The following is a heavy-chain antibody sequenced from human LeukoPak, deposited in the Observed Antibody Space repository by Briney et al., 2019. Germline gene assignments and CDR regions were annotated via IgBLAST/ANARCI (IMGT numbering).Heavy chain of an antibody. CDR1: GGSFSGYY. Sequence: PSETLSLTCAAYGGSFSGYYWSWIRQPPGKGLEWIGEINHSGSTNYNPSLKSRVTISVDTSKNQFSLKLSSVTAADTAVYYCARVYDFWSGYYSLYPNWFDPWGQGTLVTVSS. D-gene: IGHD3-3*01. J-gene: IGHJ5*02. V-gene: IGHV4-34*01. CDR2: INHSGST. CDR3: ARVYDFWSGYYSLYPNWFDP.